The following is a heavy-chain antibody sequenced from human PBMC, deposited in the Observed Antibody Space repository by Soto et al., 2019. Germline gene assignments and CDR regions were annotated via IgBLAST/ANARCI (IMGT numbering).Heavy chain of an antibody. V-gene: IGHV2-5*02. D-gene: IGHD2-15*01. CDR1: GFSVSTSGVG. CDR3: ARRRCSGARCSEGGHDAFDI. CDR2: IYWDDDT. Sequence: QITLKESGPTLVKPTQTLTLTCTFSGFSVSTSGVGVGWIRQPPGKALEWLALIYWDDDTRYSPSLESRLTITKDTTKNQVLLTMTNMDPVDTATYYCARRRCSGARCSEGGHDAFDIWGQGTMVSVSS. J-gene: IGHJ3*02.